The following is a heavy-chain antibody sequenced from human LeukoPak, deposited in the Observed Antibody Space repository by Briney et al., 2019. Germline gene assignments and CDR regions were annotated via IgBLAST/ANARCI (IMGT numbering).Heavy chain of an antibody. D-gene: IGHD3-22*01. CDR2: MSYDGTNK. Sequence: GGSLRLSCAVSGFTFSNYAMHWVRQAPGKGLEGVAIMSYDGTNKYYADSVKGRFTISRDNSKNTLYLQMNSLRAEDTAVYYCAKDRRPFYYDSTGLDYWGQGTLVTVSS. V-gene: IGHV3-30*18. CDR3: AKDRRPFYYDSTGLDY. CDR1: GFTFSNYA. J-gene: IGHJ4*02.